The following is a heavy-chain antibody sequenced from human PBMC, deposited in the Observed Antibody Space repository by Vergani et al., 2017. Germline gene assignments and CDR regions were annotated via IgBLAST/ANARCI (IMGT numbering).Heavy chain of an antibody. D-gene: IGHD3-3*01. CDR2: IYYSGST. CDR1: GGSISSHY. CDR3: ARDEAIYDFWSGYSYNWFDP. J-gene: IGHJ5*02. V-gene: IGHV4-59*11. Sequence: QVQLQESGPGLVKPSETLSLTCTVSGGSISSHYWSWIRQPPGKGLEWIGYIYYSGSTNYNPSLKSRVTISVDTSKNQFSLKLSSVTAADTAVYYCARDEAIYDFWSGYSYNWFDPWGQGTLVTVSS.